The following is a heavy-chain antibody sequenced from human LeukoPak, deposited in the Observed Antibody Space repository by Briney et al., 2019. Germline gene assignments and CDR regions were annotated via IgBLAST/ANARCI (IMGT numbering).Heavy chain of an antibody. CDR2: IYPGDSGP. CDR1: GYSFTSYC. J-gene: IGHJ3*01. Sequence: GESLKISCKVSGYSFTSYCIGWVRQMPGKGLECMGIIYPGDSGPTYSPSFQGQVTISVDKSISTAYLQWSSLQASDTAMYYCGMSGDRVPLQDDVFDVWGQGTMVTVST. D-gene: IGHD1-26*01. CDR3: GMSGDRVPLQDDVFDV. V-gene: IGHV5-51*01.